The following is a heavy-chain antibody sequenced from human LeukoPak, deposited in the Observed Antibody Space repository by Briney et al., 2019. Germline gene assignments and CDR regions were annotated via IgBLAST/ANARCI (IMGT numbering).Heavy chain of an antibody. Sequence: SETLSLTCTVSGGSISSGDYYWSWIRQPPGKGLERIGYIYYSGSTYYNPSLKSRVTISVDTSKNQFSLKLSSVTAADTAVYYCARGRGELLYYGMDVWGQGTTVTVSS. CDR2: IYYSGST. CDR3: ARGRGELLYYGMDV. D-gene: IGHD1-26*01. J-gene: IGHJ6*02. V-gene: IGHV4-30-4*01. CDR1: GGSISSGDYY.